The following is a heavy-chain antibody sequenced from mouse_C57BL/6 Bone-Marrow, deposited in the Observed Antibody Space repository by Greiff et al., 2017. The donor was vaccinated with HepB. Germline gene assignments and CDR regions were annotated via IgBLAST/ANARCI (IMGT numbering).Heavy chain of an antibody. Sequence: QVQLQQSGPGLVQPSQSLSITCTVSGFSLTSYGVHWVRQSPGKGLEWLGVIWSGGSTDYNAAFISRLSISKDNSKSQVFFKMNSLQADDTAIYYCARNGDLLWLRQGSLHFDYWGQGTTLTVSS. CDR1: GFSLTSYG. CDR2: IWSGGST. J-gene: IGHJ2*01. V-gene: IGHV2-2*01. CDR3: ARNGDLLWLRQGSLHFDY. D-gene: IGHD2-2*01.